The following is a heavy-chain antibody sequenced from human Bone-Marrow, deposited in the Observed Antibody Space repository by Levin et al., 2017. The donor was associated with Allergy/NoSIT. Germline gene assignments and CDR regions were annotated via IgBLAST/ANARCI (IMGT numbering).Heavy chain of an antibody. Sequence: GGSLRLSCAASGFTFSSYGMCWVRQAPGKGLEWVALISFDGGDKSYADSVQGRFTISRDDSKNTLYLQMNSLRAEDTAVYYCAKQLGTAYSLPPRASWGQGTLVTVSS. D-gene: IGHD3/OR15-3a*01. CDR3: AKQLGTAYSLPPRAS. CDR1: GFTFSSYG. CDR2: ISFDGGDK. V-gene: IGHV3-30*18. J-gene: IGHJ5*02.